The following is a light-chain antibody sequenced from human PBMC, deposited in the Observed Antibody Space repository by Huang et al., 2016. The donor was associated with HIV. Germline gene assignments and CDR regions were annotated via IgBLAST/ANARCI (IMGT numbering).Light chain of an antibody. Sequence: EIVMTQSPATLSVSPGERAPLSCRASQSVSSNLAWYQQKPGQAPRLLIYAASTRATGIPARCSGSGSGTEFTLTISSLQSEDFAVYYCQQYNNWPRTFGQGTKVEIK. CDR2: AAS. V-gene: IGKV3-15*01. CDR3: QQYNNWPRT. J-gene: IGKJ1*01. CDR1: QSVSSN.